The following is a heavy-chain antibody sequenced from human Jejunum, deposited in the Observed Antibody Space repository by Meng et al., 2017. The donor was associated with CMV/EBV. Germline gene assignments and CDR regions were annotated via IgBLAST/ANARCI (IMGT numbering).Heavy chain of an antibody. Sequence: SGSTFSDHYMDWFRQAPGKGLEWVARSRVKVNSYPTEHAASVKGRFTISRDDLENSLYLQMNSLKTEDTAVYYCARDSRKGGGFDYWGQGTLVTVSS. CDR1: GSTFSDHY. J-gene: IGHJ4*02. CDR3: ARDSRKGGGFDY. CDR2: SRVKVNSYPT. D-gene: IGHD3-10*01. V-gene: IGHV3-72*01.